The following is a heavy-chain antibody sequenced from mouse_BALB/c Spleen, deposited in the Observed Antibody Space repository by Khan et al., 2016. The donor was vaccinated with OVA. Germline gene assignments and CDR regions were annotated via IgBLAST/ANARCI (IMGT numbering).Heavy chain of an antibody. CDR3: ASHLAGSFAY. J-gene: IGHJ3*01. Sequence: EVELVESAGDLVKPGGSLKLSCAASGFTFSSYSMSWVRQTPDKRLEWVASISSGGDYTYYPDIVKGRFTISRDNAKNTLYLEMSSLKSEDAAMYYGASHLAGSFAYWGQGTLVTVSA. V-gene: IGHV5-6*01. D-gene: IGHD1-1*01. CDR1: GFTFSSYS. CDR2: ISSGGDYT.